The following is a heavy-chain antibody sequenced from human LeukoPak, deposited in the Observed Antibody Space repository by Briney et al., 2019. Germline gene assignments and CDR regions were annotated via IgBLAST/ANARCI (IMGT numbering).Heavy chain of an antibody. CDR3: ATMGYDFWSGYWPDY. CDR1: GFTFSRYT. CDR2: ISGSGGST. Sequence: GGSLRLSCAASGFTFSRYTMSWVRQAPGKGLDWVSTISGSGGSTDYADSVKGRFTISRDNSKNTLYLQMDSPGAEDTAEYYCATMGYDFWSGYWPDYWGQGTLVTVSS. J-gene: IGHJ4*02. V-gene: IGHV3-23*01. D-gene: IGHD3-3*01.